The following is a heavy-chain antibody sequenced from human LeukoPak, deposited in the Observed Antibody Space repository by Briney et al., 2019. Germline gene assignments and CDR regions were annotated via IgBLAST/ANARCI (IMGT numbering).Heavy chain of an antibody. CDR2: IGGSGDSADST. V-gene: IGHV3-23*01. J-gene: IGHJ4*02. Sequence: QPGGSLRLSCAVSGFTFSSYAMSWVRQAPGKGLEWVSAIGGSGDSADSTYYADSVKGRFTISRDKSKNTLYLQMNSLRGDDTAVYYCAKDLWTYGSGSSVDCWGQGTLVTVSS. D-gene: IGHD3-10*01. CDR1: GFTFSSYA. CDR3: AKDLWTYGSGSSVDC.